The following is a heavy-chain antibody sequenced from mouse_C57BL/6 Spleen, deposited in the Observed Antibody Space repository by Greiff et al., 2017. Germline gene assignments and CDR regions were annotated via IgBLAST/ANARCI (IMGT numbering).Heavy chain of an antibody. Sequence: QVTLKVSGPGILQPSQTLSLTCSFSGFSLSTFGMGVGWIRQPSGKGLEWLAHIWWDDDKYYNPALKSRLTISKDTSKNQVFRKIANVDTADTATYYCASVTTVSATGAMDYWGQGTSVTVSS. CDR1: GFSLSTFGMG. J-gene: IGHJ4*01. CDR3: ASVTTVSATGAMDY. V-gene: IGHV8-8*01. D-gene: IGHD1-1*01. CDR2: IWWDDDK.